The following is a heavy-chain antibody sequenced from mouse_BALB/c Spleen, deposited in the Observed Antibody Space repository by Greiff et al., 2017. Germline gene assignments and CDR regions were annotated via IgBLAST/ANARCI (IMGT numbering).Heavy chain of an antibody. D-gene: IGHD2-14*01. Sequence: VQLKESGPELVKPGASVKISCKTSGYTFTEYTMHWVKQSHGKSLEWIGGINPNNGGTSYNQKFKGKATLTVDKSSSTAYMELRSLTSEDSAVYYCARRPYRYDNAMDYWGQGTSVTVSS. CDR2: INPNNGGT. CDR3: ARRPYRYDNAMDY. CDR1: GYTFTEYT. V-gene: IGHV1-18*01. J-gene: IGHJ4*01.